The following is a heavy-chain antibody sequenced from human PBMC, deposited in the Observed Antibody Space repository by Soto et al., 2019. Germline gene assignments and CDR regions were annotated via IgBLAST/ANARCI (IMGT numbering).Heavy chain of an antibody. Sequence: EVQLVESGGGLIQPGGPLRLICAASGLSVTANYMTWVRQAPGKGLEWLSIIYRAGGTYYADSLKGRAIMSRDGSRNMVFLQMNSLTAEDAGVYYCARRDDSETFDIWGRGTVVNVSS. CDR2: IYRAGGT. J-gene: IGHJ3*02. CDR3: ARRDDSETFDI. V-gene: IGHV3-53*01. CDR1: GLSVTANY. D-gene: IGHD5-18*01.